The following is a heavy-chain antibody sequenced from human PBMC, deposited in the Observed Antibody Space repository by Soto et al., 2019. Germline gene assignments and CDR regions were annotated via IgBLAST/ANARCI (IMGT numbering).Heavy chain of an antibody. CDR3: ARAKSGPAATHYYDMDV. J-gene: IGHJ6*03. Sequence: PSETLSLTCSVYGGSFSGYYWSWIRQPPGKGLEWIGEINHSGSTNYNPSLKSRVTISVDTSKNQFSLKLSSVTAADTAVYYCARAKSGPAATHYYDMDVWGKGTTVTVSS. CDR1: GGSFSGYY. D-gene: IGHD2-2*01. V-gene: IGHV4-34*01. CDR2: INHSGST.